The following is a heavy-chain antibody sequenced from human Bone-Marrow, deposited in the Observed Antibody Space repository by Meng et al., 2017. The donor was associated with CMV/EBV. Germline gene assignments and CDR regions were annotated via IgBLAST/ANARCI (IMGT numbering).Heavy chain of an antibody. J-gene: IGHJ4*02. CDR2: IQVIGHT. CDR3: AGSRPGGGACDY. CDR1: AASIKNYN. D-gene: IGHD3-16*01. V-gene: IGHV4-4*07. Sequence: QVQLQESGPGLVKPSETLSLTCIGSAASIKNYNWNWVRQPAGQGLEWMGLIQVIGHTVYNPSLKSRVTVSLDASKSQFSLTLNSVTAADTATYYCAGSRPGGGACDYWGQGILVTVSS.